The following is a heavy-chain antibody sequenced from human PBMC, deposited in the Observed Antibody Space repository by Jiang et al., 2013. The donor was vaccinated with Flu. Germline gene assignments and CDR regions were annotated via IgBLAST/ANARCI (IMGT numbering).Heavy chain of an antibody. CDR3: ASHMKMVGATKDGRFDY. CDR2: IYYSGST. CDR1: GGSISSGDYY. V-gene: IGHV4-39*01. Sequence: SPTCTVSGGSISSGDYYWSWIRQPPGKGLEWIGSIYYSGSTYYNPSLKSRVTVSVDTSKNQFSLKLSSVTAADTAVYYCASHMKMVGATKDGRFDYWGQGTLVTVSS. J-gene: IGHJ4*02. D-gene: IGHD1-26*01.